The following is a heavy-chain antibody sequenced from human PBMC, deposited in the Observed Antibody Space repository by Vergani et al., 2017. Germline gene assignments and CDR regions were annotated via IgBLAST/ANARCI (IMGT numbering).Heavy chain of an antibody. D-gene: IGHD3-22*01. V-gene: IGHV3-21*06. CDR3: ARKKYYDSKDYYQVEPFDY. CDR2: ISGRSNYI. Sequence: EVQLQESGGGLVKPGGSLRVSCAASGFSFSTYSINWVRQAPGKGLEWVSSISGRSNYIYSADSLKGRFTISRDNSKNSVYLQMNSLRAEDTAIYYCARKKYYDSKDYYQVEPFDYWGQGTLVTVSS. J-gene: IGHJ4*02. CDR1: GFSFSTYS.